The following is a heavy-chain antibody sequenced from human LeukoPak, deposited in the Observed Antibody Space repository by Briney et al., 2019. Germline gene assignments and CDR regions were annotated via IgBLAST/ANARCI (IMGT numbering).Heavy chain of an antibody. Sequence: PGGSLRLSCAASGFTFSSYAMHWVRQAPGKGLEWVAVISYDGSNKYYADSVKGRFTISRDNSKNTLYLQMNSLRAEDTAVYYCARDRGPTYCSGGSCYMDYGMDVWGQGTLVTVSS. V-gene: IGHV3-30*04. CDR3: ARDRGPTYCSGGSCYMDYGMDV. D-gene: IGHD2-15*01. CDR1: GFTFSSYA. CDR2: ISYDGSNK. J-gene: IGHJ6*02.